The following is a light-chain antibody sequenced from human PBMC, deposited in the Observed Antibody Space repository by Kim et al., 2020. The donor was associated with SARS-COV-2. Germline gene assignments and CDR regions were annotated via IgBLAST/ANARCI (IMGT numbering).Light chain of an antibody. CDR1: QSVLYSSNNKNY. CDR3: QQYYSTPSWA. J-gene: IGKJ1*01. V-gene: IGKV4-1*01. CDR2: WAS. Sequence: TINCKSSQSVLYSSNNKNYLAWYQQKPGQPPKLLIYWASTRESGVPDRFSGSGSGTDFTLTISSLQAEDVAVYYCQQYYSTPSWAFGQGTKVDIK.